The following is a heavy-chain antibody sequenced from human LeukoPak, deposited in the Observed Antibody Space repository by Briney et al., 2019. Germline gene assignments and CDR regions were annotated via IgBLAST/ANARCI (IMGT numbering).Heavy chain of an antibody. CDR2: IYYSGST. CDR1: GGSISSCSYY. D-gene: IGHD6-13*01. Sequence: SETLSLTCTVSGGSISSCSYYWGWIRQPPGKGLEWIGSIYYSGSTYYNPSLKSRVTISVDTSKNQFSLKLSSVTAADTAVYYCASQRYSSSWYGVDYFDYWGQGTLVTVSS. V-gene: IGHV4-39*01. J-gene: IGHJ4*02. CDR3: ASQRYSSSWYGVDYFDY.